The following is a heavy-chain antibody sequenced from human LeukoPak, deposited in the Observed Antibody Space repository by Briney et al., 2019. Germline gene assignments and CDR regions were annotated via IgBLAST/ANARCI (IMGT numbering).Heavy chain of an antibody. D-gene: IGHD6-13*01. CDR1: GYTFTSYY. CDR2: INPSGGGT. J-gene: IGHJ4*02. V-gene: IGHV1-46*01. Sequence: ASVKVSCKASGYTFTSYYLHWVRQAPGQGLEWMGIINPSGGGTSYAQKFQGRVTMTRDMSTSTVYMELSSLRSEDTAVYYCAKALAAAAGRRAAMMGDWGQGTLVTVSS. CDR3: AKALAAAAGRRAAMMGD.